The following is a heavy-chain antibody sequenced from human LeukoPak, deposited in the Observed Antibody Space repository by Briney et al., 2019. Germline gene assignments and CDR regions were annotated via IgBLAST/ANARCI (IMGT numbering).Heavy chain of an antibody. CDR2: IRYDGSGK. V-gene: IGHV3-30*02. CDR1: GFTFSSYG. J-gene: IGHJ6*03. CDR3: AKGSKAVVFTRDHYMDV. D-gene: IGHD3-22*01. Sequence: GGSLRLSCAASGFTFSSYGMHWVRQAPGKGLEWVAFIRYDGSGKYYADSVKGRFTISRDNSKSTLYLQMNSLRAEDTVVYYCAKGSKAVVFTRDHYMDVWGKGTTVTFSS.